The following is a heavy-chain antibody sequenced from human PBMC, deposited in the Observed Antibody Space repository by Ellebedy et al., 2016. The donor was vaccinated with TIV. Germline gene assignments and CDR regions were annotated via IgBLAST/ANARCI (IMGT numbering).Heavy chain of an antibody. CDR3: VKDLRSTTCCDGMDV. V-gene: IGHV3-9*01. J-gene: IGHJ6*02. D-gene: IGHD2-2*01. Sequence: GGSLRLXXVASGSTFADYAMHWVRRAPGKGLEWVSGIFWNSATIGYVDSVKGRFTISRDNAKNSLYLQMNSLRGEDTAVYSCVKDLRSTTCCDGMDVWGQGTTVTVSS. CDR1: GSTFADYA. CDR2: IFWNSATI.